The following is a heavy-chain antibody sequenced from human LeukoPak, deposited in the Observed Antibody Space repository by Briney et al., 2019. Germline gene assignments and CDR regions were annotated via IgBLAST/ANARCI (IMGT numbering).Heavy chain of an antibody. CDR3: ARSLDDLEEFDY. V-gene: IGHV1-69*01. CDR1: GGTFSSYA. J-gene: IGHJ4*02. CDR2: IIPIFGTA. D-gene: IGHD2-21*02. Sequence: SVKASCKASGGTFSSYAISWVRQAPGQGLEWMGGIIPIFGTANYAQKFQGRVTITADESTSTAYIELSSLGSEDTAVYYCARSLDDLEEFDYWGQGTLVTVSS.